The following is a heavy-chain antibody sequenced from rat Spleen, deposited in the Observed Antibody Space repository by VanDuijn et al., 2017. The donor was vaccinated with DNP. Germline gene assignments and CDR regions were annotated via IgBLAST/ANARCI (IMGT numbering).Heavy chain of an antibody. V-gene: IGHV5-7*01. D-gene: IGHD1-11*01. CDR1: GFTFSNCN. J-gene: IGHJ3*01. Sequence: EVQLVESGGGLVQPGRSLKLSCAASGFTFSNCNMAWVRQAPKKGLEWVATISYDGSSTYYRDSVKGRFTISRDDAKSTLYLQMDSLRSEDTATYFCARLGWHGWFAYWGQGTLVTVSS. CDR2: ISYDGSST. CDR3: ARLGWHGWFAY.